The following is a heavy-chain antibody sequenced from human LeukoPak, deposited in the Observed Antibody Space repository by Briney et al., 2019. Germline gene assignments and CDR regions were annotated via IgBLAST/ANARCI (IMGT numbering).Heavy chain of an antibody. D-gene: IGHD2-15*01. CDR3: AKDWGAYCSGGSCYGDFDY. CDR2: ISASGGST. V-gene: IGHV3-23*01. J-gene: IGHJ4*02. CDR1: GFTFSSYA. Sequence: GGSLRLSCAASGFTFSSYAMSWVRQAPGKGLEWVSAISASGGSTYYADSVKGRFTISRDNSKNTLYLQMNSLRGEDTAVYYCAKDWGAYCSGGSCYGDFDYWGQGTLVTVSS.